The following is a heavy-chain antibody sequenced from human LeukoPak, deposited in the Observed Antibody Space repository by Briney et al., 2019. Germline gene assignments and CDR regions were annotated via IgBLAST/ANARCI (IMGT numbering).Heavy chain of an antibody. CDR1: GYTFTGYY. V-gene: IGHV1-2*02. D-gene: IGHD3-3*01. CDR2: INPNSGGT. Sequence: ASVKVSCKASGYTFTGYYMHWVRQAPGQGLEWMGWINPNSGGTNYAQKFQGRVTMTRDTSISTAYMELSRLRSDDTAVYYCARVHDFWSGSHFDYWGQGTLVTVSS. CDR3: ARVHDFWSGSHFDY. J-gene: IGHJ4*02.